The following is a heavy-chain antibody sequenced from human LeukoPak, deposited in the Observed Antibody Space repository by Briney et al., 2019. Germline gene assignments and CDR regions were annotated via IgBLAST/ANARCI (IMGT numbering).Heavy chain of an antibody. CDR1: GFTFSSFT. D-gene: IGHD4-17*01. CDR2: ISITSTYI. Sequence: SGGSLRLSCAASGFTFSSFTMNWVRQAPGKGLEWVSSISITSTYIHYADSVKGRFTISRDNAKNSLYLKMNSLRAEDTAVYYSATFDYADYLAFDYRGQGTLVTVSS. J-gene: IGHJ4*02. CDR3: ATFDYADYLAFDY. V-gene: IGHV3-21*01.